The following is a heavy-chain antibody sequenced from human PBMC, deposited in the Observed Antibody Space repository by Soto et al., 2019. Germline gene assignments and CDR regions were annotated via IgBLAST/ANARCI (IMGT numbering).Heavy chain of an antibody. CDR3: AREKAGAVAGLFDY. CDR2: IYYSGST. V-gene: IGHV4-59*01. D-gene: IGHD6-19*01. CDR1: GRSISRYY. Sequence: KTSETLSLTCTVSGRSISRYYWSWIRQPPGKGLEWIGYIYYSGSTNYNPSLKSRVTISVDTSKNQFSLKLSSVTAADTAVYYCAREKAGAVAGLFDYWGQGTLVTVS. J-gene: IGHJ4*02.